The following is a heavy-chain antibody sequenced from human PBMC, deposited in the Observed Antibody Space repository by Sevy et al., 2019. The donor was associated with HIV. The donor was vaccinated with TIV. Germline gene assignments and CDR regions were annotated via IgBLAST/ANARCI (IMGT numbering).Heavy chain of an antibody. V-gene: IGHV4-39*01. CDR1: GGSISSSSYY. CDR3: AINPPSEWLNSFEV. D-gene: IGHD6-19*01. J-gene: IGHJ4*02. CDR2: VYYSGNT. Sequence: SETLSLTCTVSGGSISSSSYYWGWIRQPPGKGLEWIGSVYYSGNTYYNPSLKSRVTISVDTSKNQFSLKLNSVTAADTAVYYCAINPPSEWLNSFEVWGQGTLVNVSS.